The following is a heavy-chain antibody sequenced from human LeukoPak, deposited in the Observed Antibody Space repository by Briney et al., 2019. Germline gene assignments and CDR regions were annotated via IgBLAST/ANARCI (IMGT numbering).Heavy chain of an antibody. V-gene: IGHV1-2*02. Sequence: ASVKVSCKASGYTFTGYYMHWVRQAPGRGLEWMGCINPNSGGTNYAQKFQGRVTMTRDTSISTAYMELSRLRSDYTAVYYCARSMGYDFWSGYPPPFDYWGQGTLVTVSS. CDR2: INPNSGGT. CDR3: ARSMGYDFWSGYPPPFDY. D-gene: IGHD3-3*01. J-gene: IGHJ4*02. CDR1: GYTFTGYY.